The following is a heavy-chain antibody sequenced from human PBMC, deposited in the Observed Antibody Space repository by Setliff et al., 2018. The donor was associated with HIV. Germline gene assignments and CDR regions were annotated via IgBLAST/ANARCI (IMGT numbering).Heavy chain of an antibody. D-gene: IGHD6-19*01. J-gene: IGHJ5*02. CDR2: ISGSGGTT. Sequence: PGGSLRLSCAASGFTFSIYAMSWVRQAPGKGLEWVSGISGSGGTTNYADSVKGRFTISRDNSKNMVFLQMNSLRVEDTAVYFCVPQGPGPGSGWWRNWFDPWGQGTLVTVSS. V-gene: IGHV3-23*01. CDR3: VPQGPGPGSGWWRNWFDP. CDR1: GFTFSIYA.